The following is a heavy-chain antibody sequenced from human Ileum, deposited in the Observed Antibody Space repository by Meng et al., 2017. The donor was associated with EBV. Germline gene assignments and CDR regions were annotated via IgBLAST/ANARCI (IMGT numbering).Heavy chain of an antibody. CDR3: LRGSGGSV. V-gene: IGHV4-4*03. J-gene: IGHJ1*01. Sequence: GPALWHPQAPRSLTCAVSGDSITTHKWGACDRQTPGKGLEWIGESPHRGSSAYNPSLKSRVSMSIDKSKNQFSLKLTSVTAADTAVYHCLRGSGGSVWGQGTLVTVSS. CDR2: SPHRGSS. CDR1: GDSITTHKW. D-gene: IGHD3-10*01.